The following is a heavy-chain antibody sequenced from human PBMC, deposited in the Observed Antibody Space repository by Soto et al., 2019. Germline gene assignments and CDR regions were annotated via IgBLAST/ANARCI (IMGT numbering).Heavy chain of an antibody. Sequence: QITLKESGPTLVTPTQTLTLTCTFSGFSLTTSGVGVGWIRQPPGKALEFLVFIYWDDGKRYSPSLRTRLTITKDAPKNQVVLTLINMDPVDTATYYCAHRRPHYVDWNNGYFDYWGQGILVTVSS. CDR2: IYWDDGK. D-gene: IGHD4-17*01. CDR3: AHRRPHYVDWNNGYFDY. V-gene: IGHV2-5*02. CDR1: GFSLTTSGVG. J-gene: IGHJ4*02.